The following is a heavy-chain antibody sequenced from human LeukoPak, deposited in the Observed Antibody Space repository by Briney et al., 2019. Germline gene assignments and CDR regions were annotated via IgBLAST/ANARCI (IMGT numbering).Heavy chain of an antibody. V-gene: IGHV3-30*18. D-gene: IGHD1-14*01. CDR3: AKRIARRTFDY. Sequence: PTGGSLRLSCAASGFTFSSHGMHWVRQAPGKGLEWVAVISYDGSNKYYADSVKGRFTISRDNSKNTLYLQMNSLRAEDTAVYYCAKRIARRTFDYWGQGTLVTVSS. CDR2: ISYDGSNK. J-gene: IGHJ4*02. CDR1: GFTFSSHG.